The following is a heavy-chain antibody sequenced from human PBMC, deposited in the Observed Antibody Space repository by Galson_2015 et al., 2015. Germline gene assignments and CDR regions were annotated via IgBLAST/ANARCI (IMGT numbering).Heavy chain of an antibody. Sequence: SVKVSCKASGFTFTSSAVQWVRQARGQRLEWIGWIVVGSGNTNYAQKFQERVTITRDMSTSTAYMELSSLRSEDTAVYYCAADLTGSGWSVYWGQGTLVTVSS. J-gene: IGHJ4*02. CDR2: IVVGSGNT. V-gene: IGHV1-58*01. D-gene: IGHD6-19*01. CDR3: AADLTGSGWSVY. CDR1: GFTFTSSA.